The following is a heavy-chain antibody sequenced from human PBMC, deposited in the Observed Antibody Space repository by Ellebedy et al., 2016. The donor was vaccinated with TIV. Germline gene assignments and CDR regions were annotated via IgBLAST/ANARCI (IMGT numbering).Heavy chain of an antibody. D-gene: IGHD5-18*01. CDR2: IYPGDSES. Sequence: PGGSLRLSCKGSGYSFSSYWIGWVRQMPGKGLECMGIIYPGDSESRYNPSFQGQVTISADKSISIAYLQWSSLKASDTAMYYCARLPSGTSDGYSFDFWGQGTLVTVSS. J-gene: IGHJ4*02. CDR3: ARLPSGTSDGYSFDF. CDR1: GYSFSSYW. V-gene: IGHV5-51*01.